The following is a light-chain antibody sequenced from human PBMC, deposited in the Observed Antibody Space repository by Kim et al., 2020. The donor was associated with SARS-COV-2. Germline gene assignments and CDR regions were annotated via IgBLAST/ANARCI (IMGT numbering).Light chain of an antibody. CDR1: QRLVHSNGNTY. J-gene: IGKJ2*01. Sequence: DVVMTQSPLSLPVALGQPASISCRSSQRLVHSNGNTYLNWFQQRPGQSPRRLIYKVSNRDSGVPDRFSGSGSGTDFTLKISRVEAEDVGVYYCMQGTHLYTFGQGTKLEIK. V-gene: IGKV2-30*02. CDR3: MQGTHLYT. CDR2: KVS.